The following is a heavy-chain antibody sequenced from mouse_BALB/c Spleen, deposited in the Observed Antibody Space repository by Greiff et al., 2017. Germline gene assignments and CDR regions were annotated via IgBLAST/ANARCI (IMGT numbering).Heavy chain of an antibody. Sequence: VKLMESGAELVRPGTSVKVSCKASGYAFTNYLIEWVQQRPGQGLEWIGVINPGSGGTNYNEKFKGKATLTADKSSSTAYMQLSSLTSDDSAVYFCARSSYYGNLFFAYWGQGTLVTVSA. CDR2: INPGSGGT. CDR1: GYAFTNYL. D-gene: IGHD2-10*01. J-gene: IGHJ3*01. CDR3: ARSSYYGNLFFAY. V-gene: IGHV1-54*01.